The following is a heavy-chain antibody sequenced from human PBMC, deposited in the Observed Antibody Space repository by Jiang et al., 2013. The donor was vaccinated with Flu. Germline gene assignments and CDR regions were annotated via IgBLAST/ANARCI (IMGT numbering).Heavy chain of an antibody. CDR2: IYSGDSDA. J-gene: IGHJ4*02. CDR3: VRLSITGSTGDY. Sequence: IYSGDSDARYSPSFQGQVTFSVDKSISTAYLQWRSLKASDTAMYYCVRLSITGSTGDYWGQGTLVTVSS. D-gene: IGHD1-20*01. V-gene: IGHV5-51*01.